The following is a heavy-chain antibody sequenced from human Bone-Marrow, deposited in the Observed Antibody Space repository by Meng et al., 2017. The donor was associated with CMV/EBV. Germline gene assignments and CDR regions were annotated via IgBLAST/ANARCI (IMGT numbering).Heavy chain of an antibody. CDR3: ARGVGMVLLWFGGPDWFAP. V-gene: IGHV6-1*01. D-gene: IGHD3-10*01. CDR1: GDSVSSNSAA. CDR2: TYYRSKWYN. J-gene: IGHJ5*02. Sequence: SQTLSLTCAISGDSVSSNSAAWNWIRQSPSRGLEWLGRTYYRSKWYNYYAVSVKSRITINPDTSKNQFSLQLNSVTPEDTAVYYCARGVGMVLLWFGGPDWFAPWGQGDLVHVAS.